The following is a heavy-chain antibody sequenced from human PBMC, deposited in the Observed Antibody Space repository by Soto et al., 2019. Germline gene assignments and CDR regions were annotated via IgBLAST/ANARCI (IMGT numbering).Heavy chain of an antibody. CDR3: ATLKRYCSGGSCYSGHAFDI. CDR1: GYTFTSYD. V-gene: IGHV1-8*01. CDR2: MNPNSGNT. Sequence: ASVKVSCKGSGYTFTSYDINWVRQATGQWLEWMGWMNPNSGNTGYAQKFQGRVTVTRNTSISTAYMELSSLRSEDTAVYYCATLKRYCSGGSCYSGHAFDIWGQGTMVTVSS. D-gene: IGHD2-15*01. J-gene: IGHJ3*02.